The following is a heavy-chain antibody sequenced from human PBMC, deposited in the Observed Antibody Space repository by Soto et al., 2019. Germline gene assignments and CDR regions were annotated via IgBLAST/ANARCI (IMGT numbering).Heavy chain of an antibody. CDR1: GFTVSNAYF. Sequence: SGSLSLTCCVSGFTVSNAYFRGWIQQPPKKGLEGLGSNSQSGKADYNPSLTTRLTLSMDSSKDAFSLRLRSVTDADTSVYFSARLYCFRVSCYNEYWGPGVLVTVSS. V-gene: IGHV4-38-2*01. J-gene: IGHJ4*02. D-gene: IGHD3-10*01. CDR3: ARLYCFRVSCYNEY. CDR2: NSQSGKA.